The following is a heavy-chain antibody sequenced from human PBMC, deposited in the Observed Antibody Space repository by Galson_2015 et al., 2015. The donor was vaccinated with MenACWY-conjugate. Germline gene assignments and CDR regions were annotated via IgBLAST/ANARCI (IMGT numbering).Heavy chain of an antibody. Sequence: SLRLSCAASGFTFSNYWMSWVRQAPGRGLEWVANIKQDGSEKYYEDSQKGRFTISRDNTKNSLYLQMNTLRAEDTAVYYCARDRVGMSVTGPWSLDYWGQGTLATVPS. J-gene: IGHJ4*02. D-gene: IGHD6-19*01. V-gene: IGHV3-7*01. CDR1: GFTFSNYW. CDR3: ARDRVGMSVTGPWSLDY. CDR2: IKQDGSEK.